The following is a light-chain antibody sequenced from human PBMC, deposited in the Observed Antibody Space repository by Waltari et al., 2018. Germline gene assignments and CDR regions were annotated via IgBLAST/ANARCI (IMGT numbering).Light chain of an antibody. J-gene: IGLJ1*01. CDR2: ANS. CDR1: SSNIGAGFD. Sequence: QPPSVSGAPGQRVTISCTGDSSNIGAGFDVHWYQQLPGTAPKLLIYANSNRPSGVPDRFSGSKSVTSASLAITGLQAEDEADYYCQSYDASLSGYVFGTGTKVTVL. V-gene: IGLV1-40*01. CDR3: QSYDASLSGYV.